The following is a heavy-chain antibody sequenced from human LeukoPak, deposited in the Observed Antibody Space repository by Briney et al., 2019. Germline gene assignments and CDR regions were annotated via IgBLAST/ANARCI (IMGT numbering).Heavy chain of an antibody. CDR2: MNEYSTTI. CDR3: ARGGVNPVDH. J-gene: IGHJ4*02. V-gene: IGHV3-74*01. CDR1: GFTFSSYG. Sequence: GRSLRLSCAASGFTFSSYGMHWVRQAPGKGLEWVSDMNEYSTTIRYADSVKGRFTISRDNAKSILYLQMNNLRAEDTAMYFCARGGVNPVDHWGQGTLVTVSS. D-gene: IGHD1-14*01.